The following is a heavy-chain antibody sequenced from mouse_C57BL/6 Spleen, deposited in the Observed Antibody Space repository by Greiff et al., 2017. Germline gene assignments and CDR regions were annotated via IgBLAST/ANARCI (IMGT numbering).Heavy chain of an antibody. Sequence: QVHVKQPGAELVRPGSSVKLSCKASGYTFTSYWMHWVKQRPIQGLEWIGNIDPSDSETHYNQKFKDKATLTVDKSSSTAYMQLSSLTSEDSAVYYCARWYYGSSFDYWGQGTTLTVSS. J-gene: IGHJ2*01. CDR1: GYTFTSYW. D-gene: IGHD1-1*01. CDR3: ARWYYGSSFDY. V-gene: IGHV1-52*01. CDR2: IDPSDSET.